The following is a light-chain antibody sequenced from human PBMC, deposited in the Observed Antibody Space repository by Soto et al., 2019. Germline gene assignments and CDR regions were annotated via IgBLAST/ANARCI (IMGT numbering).Light chain of an antibody. V-gene: IGLV1-40*01. CDR3: QSYDISLSVVV. CDR1: TSNIGAGYD. CDR2: GNN. Sequence: QSVLTQPPSVSGAPGQRLTISCTGSTSNIGAGYDVHWYQQFPGTAPKLLIYGNNNRPSGVPDRFSGSKSGTSASLAITGLQTEDEADYYCQSYDISLSVVVFGGGTKVTVL. J-gene: IGLJ2*01.